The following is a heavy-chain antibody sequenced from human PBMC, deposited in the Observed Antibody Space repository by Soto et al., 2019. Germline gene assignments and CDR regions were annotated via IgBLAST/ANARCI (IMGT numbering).Heavy chain of an antibody. J-gene: IGHJ6*02. Sequence: SVKVSCKASGGTFSSYAISWVRQAPGQGLEWMGGIIPIFGTANYAQKFQGRVTITADESTSTAYMELSSLRSEDTAVYYCARGVGAAAGPLYYYGMDVWGQGTTVTVSS. CDR3: ARGVGAAAGPLYYYGMDV. CDR1: GGTFSSYA. V-gene: IGHV1-69*13. CDR2: IIPIFGTA. D-gene: IGHD6-13*01.